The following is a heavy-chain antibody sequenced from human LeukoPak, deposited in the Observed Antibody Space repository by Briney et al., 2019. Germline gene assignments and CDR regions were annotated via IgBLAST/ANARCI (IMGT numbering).Heavy chain of an antibody. Sequence: GGSLRLSCAASGFTFSSYAMSWVRQAPGKGLERVSFISGSGGSTYYADSVKGRFTISRDNSKNTLYPQMNSLRAEDTAVYYCAKDRLVSSWSHYFDYWGQGTLVTVSS. J-gene: IGHJ4*02. D-gene: IGHD6-13*01. CDR3: AKDRLVSSWSHYFDY. V-gene: IGHV3-23*01. CDR2: ISGSGGST. CDR1: GFTFSSYA.